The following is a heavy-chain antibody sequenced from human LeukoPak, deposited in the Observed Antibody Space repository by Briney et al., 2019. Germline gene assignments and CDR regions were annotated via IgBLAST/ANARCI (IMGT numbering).Heavy chain of an antibody. Sequence: ASVKVSCKASGYTFTSYYMHWVRQAPRQGLEWMGIINPSGGSTSYAQKFQGRVTMTRDTSTSTVYMELSSLRSEDTAVYYCARRLGYCSGGSCPRRDAFDIWGQGTMVTVSS. CDR3: ARRLGYCSGGSCPRRDAFDI. V-gene: IGHV1-46*01. J-gene: IGHJ3*02. CDR2: INPSGGST. CDR1: GYTFTSYY. D-gene: IGHD2-15*01.